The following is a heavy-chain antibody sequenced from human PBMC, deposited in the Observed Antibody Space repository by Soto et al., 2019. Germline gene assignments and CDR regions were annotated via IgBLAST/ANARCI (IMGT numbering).Heavy chain of an antibody. J-gene: IGHJ3*02. CDR3: ARVERYCSGGSCYSGAFDS. CDR2: INPSGGST. Sequence: GASVKVSCKASGYTFTSYYMHWVRQAPGQGLEWMGIINPSGGSTSYAQKFQGRVTMTRDTSTSTVYMELSSLRSEDTAVYYCARVERYCSGGSCYSGAFDSWGQGTMVTVSS. CDR1: GYTFTSYY. V-gene: IGHV1-46*03. D-gene: IGHD2-15*01.